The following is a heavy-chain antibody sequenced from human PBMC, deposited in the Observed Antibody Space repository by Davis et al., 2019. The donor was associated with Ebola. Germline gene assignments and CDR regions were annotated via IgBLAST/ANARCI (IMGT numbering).Heavy chain of an antibody. CDR1: GYTFTSHD. D-gene: IGHD2-15*01. Sequence: AASVKVSCKTSGYTFTSHDINWVRQATGQGLEWMGWMNPNSGNTGYAQKFQGRVTMTRNTSISTAYMELSRLRSDDTAVYYCAKKPGGVVVAATPAFDYWGQGTLVTVSS. V-gene: IGHV1-8*01. J-gene: IGHJ4*02. CDR3: AKKPGGVVVAATPAFDY. CDR2: MNPNSGNT.